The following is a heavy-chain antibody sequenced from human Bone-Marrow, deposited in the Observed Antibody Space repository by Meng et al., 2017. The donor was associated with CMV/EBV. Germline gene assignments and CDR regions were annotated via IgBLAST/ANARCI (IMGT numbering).Heavy chain of an antibody. CDR2: INPNSGVT. Sequence: AAVQDTCKASGYTFSDYFLHWVRQAPGQGLEWMGWINPNSGVTNYAQRFQDRVTMTTDTSIRTVYMELSRLTSDDTAIFYCARGGEVLAAGYWGQGTLVTVSS. CDR3: ARGGEVLAAGY. CDR1: GYTFSDYF. D-gene: IGHD2-21*01. V-gene: IGHV1-2*02. J-gene: IGHJ4*01.